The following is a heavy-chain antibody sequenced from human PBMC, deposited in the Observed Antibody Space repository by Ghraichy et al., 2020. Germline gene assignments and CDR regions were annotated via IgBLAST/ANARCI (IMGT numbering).Heavy chain of an antibody. CDR2: IKEDGRDK. CDR1: GFTLSNYY. CDR3: AREGPSRAVTGAFDI. J-gene: IGHJ3*02. Sequence: GGSLRLSCAASGFTLSNYYMTWVRQAPGKGLEWVANIKEDGRDKFFMDSVKGRFTISRDNAKNSLYLQINSLRAEDTAVYYCAREGPSRAVTGAFDIWGQGTMVTVSS. D-gene: IGHD4-17*01. V-gene: IGHV3-7*03.